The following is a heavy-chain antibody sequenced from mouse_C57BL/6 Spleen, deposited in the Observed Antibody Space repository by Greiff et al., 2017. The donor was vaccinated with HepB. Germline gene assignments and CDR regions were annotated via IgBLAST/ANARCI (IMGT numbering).Heavy chain of an antibody. CDR2: IRLKSDNYAT. D-gene: IGHD1-1*01. V-gene: IGHV6-3*01. Sequence: EVQLQESGGGLVQPGGSMKLSCVASGFTFSNYWMNWVRQSPEKGLEWVAQIRLKSDNYATHYAGSVKGRFTISRDDSKSSVYMQMNNLRAEATGFYFCTSASSSYDAWFAYWGQGTLVTVSS. J-gene: IGHJ3*01. CDR1: GFTFSNYW. CDR3: TSASSSYDAWFAY.